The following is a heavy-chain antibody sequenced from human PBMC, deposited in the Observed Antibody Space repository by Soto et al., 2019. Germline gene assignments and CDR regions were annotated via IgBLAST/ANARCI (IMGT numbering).Heavy chain of an antibody. D-gene: IGHD5-12*01. CDR2: INPTGDT. CDR1: GYTFTNYY. Sequence: ASVKVSCKASGYTFTNYYMHWVRQAPGQGLEWMGIINPTGDTNYAQTFQGRVTMTTDTSTSTAYMELRSLRSDDTAVYYCAREGVAPYYYYGMDVWGQGTPVTV. J-gene: IGHJ6*02. CDR3: AREGVAPYYYYGMDV. V-gene: IGHV1-46*01.